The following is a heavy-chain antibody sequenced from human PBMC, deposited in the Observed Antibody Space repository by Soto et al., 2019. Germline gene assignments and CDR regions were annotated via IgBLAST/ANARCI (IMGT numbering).Heavy chain of an antibody. Sequence: SETLSLSCIVSGGTISSYYWSWIRQPPGKGLEWIGYIYSRGATSYNPSLKSRATILVDTSKNQFSLRLTSVTATDTAVYYCATGRISRGLDVWGQGTTVTVSS. J-gene: IGHJ6*02. V-gene: IGHV4-59*12. CDR1: GGTISSYY. CDR3: ATGRISRGLDV. CDR2: IYSRGAT.